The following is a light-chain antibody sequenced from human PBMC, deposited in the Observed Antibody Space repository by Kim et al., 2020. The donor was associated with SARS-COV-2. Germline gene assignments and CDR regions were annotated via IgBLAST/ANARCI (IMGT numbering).Light chain of an antibody. Sequence: PGERATASCRARQSVSSSYLAWYQQKPGQAPRLLIYGASSRATGIPDRFSGSGSGTDFTLTISRLEPEDFAVYYCQQYGSSPPYTFGQGTKLEI. J-gene: IGKJ2*01. CDR3: QQYGSSPPYT. CDR1: QSVSSSY. V-gene: IGKV3-20*01. CDR2: GAS.